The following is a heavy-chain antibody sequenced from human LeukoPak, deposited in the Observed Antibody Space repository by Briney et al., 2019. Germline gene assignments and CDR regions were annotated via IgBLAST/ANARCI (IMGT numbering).Heavy chain of an antibody. CDR3: ARGLYYYDSSGYYRNFDY. CDR1: GYTFTSYD. CDR2: MNPNSGNT. Sequence: GASVKVSCKASGYTFTSYDINWVRQATGQGLEWMGWMNPNSGNTGYAQKFQGRVTMTRNTSISTAYVELSSLRSEDTAVYYCARGLYYYDSSGYYRNFDYWGQGTLVTVSS. J-gene: IGHJ4*02. V-gene: IGHV1-8*01. D-gene: IGHD3-22*01.